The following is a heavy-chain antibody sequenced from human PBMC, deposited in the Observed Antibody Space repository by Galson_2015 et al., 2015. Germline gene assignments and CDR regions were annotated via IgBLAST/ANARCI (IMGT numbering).Heavy chain of an antibody. CDR1: GYSFPSLW. D-gene: IGHD2-15*01. Sequence: QSGAEVKKPGESLKISCKGSGYSFPSLWIGWVRQMPGKGLEWVGIIYPGDSDTRYSPTFQGQVTDSADKSISTAYLQWSSLKASDTAMYYCVRQWKGGPDAFDIWGQGTMVIVSS. V-gene: IGHV5-51*01. CDR3: VRQWKGGPDAFDI. J-gene: IGHJ3*02. CDR2: IYPGDSDT.